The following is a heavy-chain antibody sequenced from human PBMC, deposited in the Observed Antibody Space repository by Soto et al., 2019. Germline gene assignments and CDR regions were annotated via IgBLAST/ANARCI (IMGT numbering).Heavy chain of an antibody. Sequence: SVKVSCKASGGTFSSYAISWVRQAPGQGLEWMGGIIPIFGTANYAQKFQGRVTITADESTSTAYMELSSLRSEDTAVYYCARDRVGGPGPYFDYWGQGTLVTVSS. CDR1: GGTFSSYA. J-gene: IGHJ4*02. V-gene: IGHV1-69*13. CDR2: IIPIFGTA. CDR3: ARDRVGGPGPYFDY. D-gene: IGHD3-16*01.